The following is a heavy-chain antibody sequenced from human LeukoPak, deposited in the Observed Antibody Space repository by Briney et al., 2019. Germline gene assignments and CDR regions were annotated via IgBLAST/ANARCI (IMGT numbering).Heavy chain of an antibody. CDR2: ISGSGGST. V-gene: IGHV3-23*01. Sequence: GGSLRLSCAASGFTFSSYAMSWVRQAPGKGLEWVSAISGSGGSTYYADSVKGRFTISRDNSKNTLYLQMNSLRAEDTALYYCAKDMKSSGWYYFDYWGQGTLVTVSS. J-gene: IGHJ4*02. D-gene: IGHD6-19*01. CDR1: GFTFSSYA. CDR3: AKDMKSSGWYYFDY.